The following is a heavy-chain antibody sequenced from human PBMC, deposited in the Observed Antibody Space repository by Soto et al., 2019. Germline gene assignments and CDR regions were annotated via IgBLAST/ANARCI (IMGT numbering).Heavy chain of an antibody. D-gene: IGHD3-10*01. CDR1: GGTFSSYT. V-gene: IGHV1-69*02. CDR2: IIPILGIA. CDR3: AGFYGSGSLDY. Sequence: QVQLVQSGAEVKKPGSSVKVSCKASGGTFSSYTISWVRQAPGQGLEWMGRIIPILGIANYAQKFQGRVTITADKSTSTAYMELSSLRSQDTAVYYCAGFYGSGSLDYWGQGTLVTVSS. J-gene: IGHJ4*02.